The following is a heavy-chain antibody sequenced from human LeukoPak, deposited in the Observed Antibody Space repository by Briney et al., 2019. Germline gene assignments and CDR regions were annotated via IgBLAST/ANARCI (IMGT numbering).Heavy chain of an antibody. V-gene: IGHV5-51*01. CDR2: IYPGDSDT. D-gene: IGHD6-13*01. CDR3: ASLGIAAAGTTYYGMDV. J-gene: IGHJ6*02. Sequence: PGESLKISCKGSGYSFTSYWIGWVRQMPGKGLEWMGIIYPGDSDTRYSPSFQGQVTISADKSISTAYLQWSSLKASDTAMYYCASLGIAAAGTTYYGMDVWGQGTTVTVSS. CDR1: GYSFTSYW.